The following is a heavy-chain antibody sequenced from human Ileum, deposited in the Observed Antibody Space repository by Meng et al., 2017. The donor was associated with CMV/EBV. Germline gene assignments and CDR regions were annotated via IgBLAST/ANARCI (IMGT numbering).Heavy chain of an antibody. Sequence: AASGFTFSSYGMHWVRQAPGKGLEWVAFIRYDGSNKYYADSVKGRFTISRDNSKNTLYLQMNSLRAEDTAVYYCATCGSSRSRSKDYWGQGTLVTVSS. D-gene: IGHD1-26*01. V-gene: IGHV3-30*02. CDR2: IRYDGSNK. CDR3: ATCGSSRSRSKDY. CDR1: GFTFSSYG. J-gene: IGHJ4*02.